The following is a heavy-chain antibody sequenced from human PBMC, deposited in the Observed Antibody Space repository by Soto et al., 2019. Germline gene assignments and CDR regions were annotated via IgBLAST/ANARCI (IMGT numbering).Heavy chain of an antibody. V-gene: IGHV3-21*01. CDR3: TRDASRDSSARGWFDP. Sequence: GGSLRLSCAASGFTFRSFTMNWVRQAPGKGLEWVSTISSNSTYIYYTDALRGRFTISRDNAKNSLHLQMNSLRAEDTAVYYCTRDASRDSSARGWFDPWGPGTLVTVSS. CDR1: GFTFRSFT. D-gene: IGHD6-13*01. CDR2: ISSNSTYI. J-gene: IGHJ5*02.